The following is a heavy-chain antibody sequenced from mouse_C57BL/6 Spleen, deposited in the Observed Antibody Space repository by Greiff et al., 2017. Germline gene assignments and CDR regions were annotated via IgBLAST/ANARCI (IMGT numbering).Heavy chain of an antibody. CDR3: AIGGITGFAY. V-gene: IGHV1-69*01. J-gene: IGHJ3*01. D-gene: IGHD2-4*01. Sequence: QVQLQQPGAELVMPGASVKLSCKASGYTFTSYWMHWVKQRPGQGLEWIGEIDPSDSYTNYNQKFKGKSTLTVDKSSSTAYMQLSSLTSEDSAVYYCAIGGITGFAYWGQGTLVTVSA. CDR2: IDPSDSYT. CDR1: GYTFTSYW.